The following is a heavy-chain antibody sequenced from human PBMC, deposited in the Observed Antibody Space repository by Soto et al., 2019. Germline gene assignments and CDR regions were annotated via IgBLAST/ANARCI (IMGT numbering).Heavy chain of an antibody. D-gene: IGHD3-10*01. V-gene: IGHV3-11*06. CDR3: ARWFGELLSGMDV. CDR1: GFTFSDYY. CDR2: IGSSSSYT. Sequence: PGGSLRLSCAASGFTFSDYYMSWIRQAPGKGLEWVSYIGSSSSYTNYADSVKGRFTISRDNAKNSLYLQMNSLRAEDTAVYYCARWFGELLSGMDVWGQGTTVTVSS. J-gene: IGHJ6*02.